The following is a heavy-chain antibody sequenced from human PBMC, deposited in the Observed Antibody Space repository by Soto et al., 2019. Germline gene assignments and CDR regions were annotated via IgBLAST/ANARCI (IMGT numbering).Heavy chain of an antibody. D-gene: IGHD1-1*01. CDR2: ISDYGRI. J-gene: IGHJ4*02. V-gene: IGHV3-74*01. Sequence: GGSLRLSCAASGFTFGNYWMHWVRQAPGKGLVWVSRISDYGRINYADSVKDRFIISRDDARSELYLQLNDLRVEDTATYYCARVGLEPFAHWGQGATVTVSS. CDR3: ARVGLEPFAH. CDR1: GFTFGNYW.